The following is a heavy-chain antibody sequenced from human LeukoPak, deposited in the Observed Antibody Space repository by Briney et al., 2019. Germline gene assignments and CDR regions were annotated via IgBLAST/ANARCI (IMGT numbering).Heavy chain of an antibody. CDR3: ARQTRDGSGSRGYSFDF. Sequence: HGESLKISCKGSGYIFTHNWIGWVRQMPGKGLEWMGIIYPGDSDTRYSPSFEGQVTISVDKSIRTAYLQWSSLKASDTAMYYCARQTRDGSGSRGYSFDFWGQGTLVTVSS. D-gene: IGHD3-10*01. CDR2: IYPGDSDT. V-gene: IGHV5-51*01. CDR1: GYIFTHNW. J-gene: IGHJ4*02.